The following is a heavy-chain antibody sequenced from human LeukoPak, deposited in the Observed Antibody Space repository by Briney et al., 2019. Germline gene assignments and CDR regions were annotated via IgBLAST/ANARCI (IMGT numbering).Heavy chain of an antibody. J-gene: IGHJ4*02. CDR2: IYTSGST. D-gene: IGHD3-22*01. CDR3: ARHRGCYDSSGYYYFDY. Sequence: SETLSLTCTVSGGSISSYYWSWIRQPAGKGLEWIGRIYTSGSTNYNPSLKSRVTMSVDTSKNQFSLKLSSVTAADTAVYYCARHRGCYDSSGYYYFDYWGQGTLVTVSS. V-gene: IGHV4-4*07. CDR1: GGSISSYY.